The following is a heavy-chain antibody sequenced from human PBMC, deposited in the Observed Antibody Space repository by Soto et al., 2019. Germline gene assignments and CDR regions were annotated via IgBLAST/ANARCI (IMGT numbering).Heavy chain of an antibody. CDR1: GGSINSGGYC. CDR3: ARLFNYYDSSGYAEYYFDH. J-gene: IGHJ4*02. D-gene: IGHD3-22*01. Sequence: QVQLQESGPGLVKPSQTLSLTCTVSGGSINSGGYCWSWIRQHPGKGLEWIGYIYYSGSANYNQSLKGRVTMSVDTSTNQFSLKLSSVTAADTAVYYCARLFNYYDSSGYAEYYFDHWGQGTLVTVSS. V-gene: IGHV4-31*03. CDR2: IYYSGSA.